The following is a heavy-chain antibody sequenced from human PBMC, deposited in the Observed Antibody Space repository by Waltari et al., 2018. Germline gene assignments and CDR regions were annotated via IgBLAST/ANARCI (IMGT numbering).Heavy chain of an antibody. J-gene: IGHJ4*02. D-gene: IGHD6-19*01. Sequence: EVQLVESGGGLVQPGRSLRLSCAASGFTFDDSALHWVRQAPGKGLEWVSGISWNSGSIGYAYSVKGRFTISRDNAKNSLYLQMNSLRAEDMALYYCAKGDSSGWYLDYWGQGTLVTVSS. CDR2: ISWNSGSI. CDR3: AKGDSSGWYLDY. CDR1: GFTFDDSA. V-gene: IGHV3-9*03.